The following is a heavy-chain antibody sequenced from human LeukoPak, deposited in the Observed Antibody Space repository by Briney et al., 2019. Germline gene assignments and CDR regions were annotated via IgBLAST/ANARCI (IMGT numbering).Heavy chain of an antibody. J-gene: IGHJ4*02. V-gene: IGHV3-30-3*01. Sequence: GRSLRLSCAASGFTLSNYAMHWVRQAPGKGLEWVAVISYDGSTGYYADSVKGRFTISRDNSKSTLYLQMNSLRAEDTAVYYCARDIASGRQIVYAPSGDWGQGTLVTVSS. CDR2: ISYDGSTG. CDR3: ARDIASGRQIVYAPSGD. CDR1: GFTLSNYA. D-gene: IGHD5/OR15-5a*01.